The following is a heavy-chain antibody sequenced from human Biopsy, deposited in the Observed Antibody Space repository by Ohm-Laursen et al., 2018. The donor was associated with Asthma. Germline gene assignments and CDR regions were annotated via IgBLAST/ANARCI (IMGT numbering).Heavy chain of an antibody. D-gene: IGHD2-21*01. J-gene: IGHJ4*02. Sequence: SLRLSCAASGFTFSNYGMHWVRQAPGKGLDWVAVISFDGSNKNYTDSVKGRFTISRDNSRNTLHLQMNSLRGDDTAVYYCVRWRSGYPDHYSDFWGLGTLVTVSS. CDR2: ISFDGSNK. V-gene: IGHV3-30*03. CDR3: VRWRSGYPDHYSDF. CDR1: GFTFSNYG.